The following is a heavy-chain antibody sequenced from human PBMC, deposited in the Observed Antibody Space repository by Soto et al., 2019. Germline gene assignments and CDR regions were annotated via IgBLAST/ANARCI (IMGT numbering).Heavy chain of an antibody. Sequence: QVQLVQSGAEVKKPGSSVKVSCKASGGTFSSYAISWVRQAPGQGLEWMGGIIPIFGTANYAQKFQGRVTITADESTTTAYMELSSLRSEDTAVYYWARERYCTNGVCYWNGGSWFDPWGQGTLVTVSS. J-gene: IGHJ5*02. D-gene: IGHD2-8*01. CDR2: IIPIFGTA. CDR3: ARERYCTNGVCYWNGGSWFDP. V-gene: IGHV1-69*12. CDR1: GGTFSSYA.